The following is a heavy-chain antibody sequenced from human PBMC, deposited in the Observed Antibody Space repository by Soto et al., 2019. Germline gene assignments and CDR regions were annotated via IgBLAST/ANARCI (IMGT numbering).Heavy chain of an antibody. J-gene: IGHJ3*02. CDR2: ISSSSSYI. CDR3: ARRFRGSEWLLRSSDAFDI. CDR1: GFTFSIST. Sequence: PVVSRIISCEASGFTFSISTIKWIRQPPGRGLEWISSISSSSSYIYYADSVKGRFTISRDKAKNSLYLQMNSLRAEDTAVYYCARRFRGSEWLLRSSDAFDIWGQGTMVTVSS. V-gene: IGHV3-21*01. D-gene: IGHD3-3*01.